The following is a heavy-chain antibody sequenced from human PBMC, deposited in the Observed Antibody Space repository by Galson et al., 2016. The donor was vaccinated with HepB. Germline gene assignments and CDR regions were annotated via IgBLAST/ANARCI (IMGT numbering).Heavy chain of an antibody. V-gene: IGHV3-33*01. CDR2: IWFGRGDT. Sequence: SLRLSCAASGFTLSSYGMHWVRQAPGKGLEWVASIWFGRGDTYYGDSVKGRFTISRDNWRNTMYLQMNSPRPEDTAVYYCASPGYCNSNICLDHWGQGALVTVSS. D-gene: IGHD2/OR15-2a*01. J-gene: IGHJ4*02. CDR3: ASPGYCNSNICLDH. CDR1: GFTLSSYG.